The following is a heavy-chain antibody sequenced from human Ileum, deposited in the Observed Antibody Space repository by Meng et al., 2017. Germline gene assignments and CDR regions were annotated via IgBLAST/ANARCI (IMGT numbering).Heavy chain of an antibody. J-gene: IGHJ5*02. Sequence: QVHVPGPGTGLVNPSPTLSLTCTVSGGSISGGHYFWSWIRQHPEKGLEWIGYIYHSGVTYYSPSLKSRLTISVDTSKNQFSLKLSSVTAADTAIYYCARGVVTYYDSSTLTWFDPWGQGALVTVSS. CDR3: ARGVVTYYDSSTLTWFDP. CDR1: GGSISGGHYF. V-gene: IGHV4-31*03. D-gene: IGHD3-22*01. CDR2: IYHSGVT.